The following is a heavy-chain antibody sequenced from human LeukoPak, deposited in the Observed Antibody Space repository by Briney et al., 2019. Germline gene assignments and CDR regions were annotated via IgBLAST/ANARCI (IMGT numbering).Heavy chain of an antibody. V-gene: IGHV3-21*01. Sequence: PGGSLRLSCAASGFTFSSNWMSWVRQAPGKGLEWVSSITSGSSHIYYADSVKGRFTISRDNAKSSLYLQMNSLRAEDTAVYYCARDPYSGSYGADYYYYMEVWGKGTTVTISS. D-gene: IGHD1-26*01. J-gene: IGHJ6*03. CDR1: GFTFSSNW. CDR3: ARDPYSGSYGADYYYYMEV. CDR2: ITSGSSHI.